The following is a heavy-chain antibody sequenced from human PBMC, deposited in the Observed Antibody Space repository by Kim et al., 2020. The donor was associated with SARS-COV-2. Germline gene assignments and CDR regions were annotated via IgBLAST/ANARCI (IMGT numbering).Heavy chain of an antibody. D-gene: IGHD4-4*01. CDR3: ARHDGGYSNLHYYYYYGMDV. Sequence: GESLKISCKGSGYSFTSYWISWVRQMPGKGLEWMGRIDPSDSYTNYSPSFQGHVTISADKSISTAYLQWSSLKASDTAMYYCARHDGGYSNLHYYYYYGMDVWGQGTTVTVSS. J-gene: IGHJ6*02. V-gene: IGHV5-10-1*01. CDR1: GYSFTSYW. CDR2: IDPSDSYT.